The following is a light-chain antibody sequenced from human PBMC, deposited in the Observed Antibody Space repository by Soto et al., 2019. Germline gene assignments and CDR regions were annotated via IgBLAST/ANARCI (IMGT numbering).Light chain of an antibody. CDR3: QQYGSSPRT. V-gene: IGKV3-20*01. J-gene: IGKJ5*01. CDR1: QSVSSN. CDR2: DAS. Sequence: EIVMTQSPVTLSVSPGERATLSCRASQSVSSNLAWYQQKPGQAPRLLIYDASTRATGIPARFSGSGSGTDFTLTISRLEPEDFAVYYCQQYGSSPRTFGQGTRLEIK.